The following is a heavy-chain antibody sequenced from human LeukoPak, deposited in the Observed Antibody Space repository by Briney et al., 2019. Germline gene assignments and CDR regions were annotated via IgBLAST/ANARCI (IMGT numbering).Heavy chain of an antibody. D-gene: IGHD1-26*01. J-gene: IGHJ4*02. CDR1: GYTFTNYG. V-gene: IGHV1-18*01. Sequence: ASVKVSCKASGYTFTNYGITWVRQAPGQGLEWMGWISAYNANTNYAQKLQGRVTMTTDTSTSTAYMELSSLRSDDTAVYFCERDYYSGSYYGDYWGQGTLVTVSS. CDR2: ISAYNANT. CDR3: ERDYYSGSYYGDY.